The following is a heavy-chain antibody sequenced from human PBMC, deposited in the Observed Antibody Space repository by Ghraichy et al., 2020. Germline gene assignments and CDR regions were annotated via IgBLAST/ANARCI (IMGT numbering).Heavy chain of an antibody. V-gene: IGHV1-2*06. J-gene: IGHJ4*02. D-gene: IGHD3-3*01. CDR3: ARGPPSEDLEWLLLDY. CDR1: GYTFTGYY. CDR2: INPNSGGT. Sequence: ASVKVSCKASGYTFTGYYMHWVRQAPGQGLEWMGRINPNSGGTNYAQKFQGRVTMTRDTSISTAYMELSRLRSDDTAVYYCARGPPSEDLEWLLLDYWGQGTLVTVSS.